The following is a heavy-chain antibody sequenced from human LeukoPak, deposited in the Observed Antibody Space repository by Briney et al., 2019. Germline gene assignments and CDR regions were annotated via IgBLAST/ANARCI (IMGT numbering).Heavy chain of an antibody. CDR3: ARRLGPYLWFGELQYFDY. J-gene: IGHJ4*02. CDR1: GGSFSGYY. V-gene: IGHV4-34*01. D-gene: IGHD3-10*01. Sequence: SETLSLTCAVYGGSFSGYYWSWIRQPPGKGLEWIGEINHSGSTNYNPSLKSRVTISVDTSKNQFSLKLSSVTAADTAVYYCARRLGPYLWFGELQYFDYWGQGTLVTVSS. CDR2: INHSGST.